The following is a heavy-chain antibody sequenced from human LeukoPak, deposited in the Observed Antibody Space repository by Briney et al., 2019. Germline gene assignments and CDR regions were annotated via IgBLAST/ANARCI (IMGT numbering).Heavy chain of an antibody. J-gene: IGHJ3*02. CDR1: GYTFTSYY. CDR2: INPSGGST. CDR3: ATARSVGYYYDSSGAFDI. Sequence: ASVKVSCKASGYTFTSYYMHWVRQAPGQGLEWMGIINPSGGSTSYAQKFQGRVTMTEDTSTDTAYMELSSLRSEDTAVYYCATARSVGYYYDSSGAFDIWGQGTMVTVSS. D-gene: IGHD3-22*01. V-gene: IGHV1-46*01.